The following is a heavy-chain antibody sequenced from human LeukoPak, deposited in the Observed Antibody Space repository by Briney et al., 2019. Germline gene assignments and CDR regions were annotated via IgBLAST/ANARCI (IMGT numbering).Heavy chain of an antibody. CDR1: GFTFNSNS. Sequence: GGSLRLSCAASGFTFNSNSMNWVRQAPGKGLEWVSSISSSGSFIYYADSVKGRFTISRDTAKNSLYLQMNSLRAEDTAVYYCARDPYHYDILTGYYRDYYYYYMDVWGKGTTVTVSS. D-gene: IGHD3-9*01. CDR3: ARDPYHYDILTGYYRDYYYYYMDV. J-gene: IGHJ6*03. V-gene: IGHV3-21*01. CDR2: ISSSGSFI.